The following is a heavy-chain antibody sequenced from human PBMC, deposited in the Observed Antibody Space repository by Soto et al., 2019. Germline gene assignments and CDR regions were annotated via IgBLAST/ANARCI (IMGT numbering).Heavy chain of an antibody. D-gene: IGHD6-13*01. CDR3: AHRHGQQLDFDY. Sequence: QITLKESGPTLVKPTQTLTLTCTFSGFSLSTRGVGVGWIRQPPGKALEWLALIYWDDDKRYSPSLKSRLTVTKDTSKNQVVLTMTNMDPVDTATYYCAHRHGQQLDFDYWGQGTLVTVSS. J-gene: IGHJ4*02. V-gene: IGHV2-5*02. CDR1: GFSLSTRGVG. CDR2: IYWDDDK.